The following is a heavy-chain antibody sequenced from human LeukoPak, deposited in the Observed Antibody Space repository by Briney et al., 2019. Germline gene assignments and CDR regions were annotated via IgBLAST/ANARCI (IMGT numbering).Heavy chain of an antibody. CDR3: ARAEDYGDYYFDY. CDR2: IYYSGST. J-gene: IGHJ4*02. V-gene: IGHV4-59*01. CDR1: GGSISSYY. D-gene: IGHD4-17*01. Sequence: PSETLSLTCTVSGGSISSYYWSWIRQPPGKGLEWIGYIYYSGSTNYIPSLKSRVTISVDTSKNQFSLKLSSVTAADTAVYYCARAEDYGDYYFDYWGQGTLVTVSS.